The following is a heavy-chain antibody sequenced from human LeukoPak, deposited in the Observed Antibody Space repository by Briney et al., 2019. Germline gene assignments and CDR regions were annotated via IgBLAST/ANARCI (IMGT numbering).Heavy chain of an antibody. V-gene: IGHV3-21*06. D-gene: IGHD2-21*01. CDR3: ARSTGGGEKPFDY. CDR2: ISTGRSGRNYI. CDR1: GFTFRDHT. J-gene: IGHJ4*02. Sequence: GGSLRLSCTAPGFTFRDHTMTWVRQAPGKALEWVASISTGRSGRNYIYYADSVKGRFTISRDNAKNSLYLQLNSLRAEDTAIFYCARSTGGGEKPFDYWGQGTLVTVSS.